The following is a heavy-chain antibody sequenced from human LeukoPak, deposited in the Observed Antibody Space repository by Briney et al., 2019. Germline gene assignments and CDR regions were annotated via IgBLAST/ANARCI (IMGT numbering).Heavy chain of an antibody. CDR3: ARRGYSSGWYNAFDI. J-gene: IGHJ3*02. Sequence: PSETLSLTCTVSGGSISSYYWSWIRQPPGKGLEWIGYIYYSGSTNYNPSLKSRVTISVDTSKNQFSLKLGSVTAADTAVYYCARRGYSSGWYNAFDIWGQGTMVTVSS. V-gene: IGHV4-59*08. CDR2: IYYSGST. CDR1: GGSISSYY. D-gene: IGHD6-19*01.